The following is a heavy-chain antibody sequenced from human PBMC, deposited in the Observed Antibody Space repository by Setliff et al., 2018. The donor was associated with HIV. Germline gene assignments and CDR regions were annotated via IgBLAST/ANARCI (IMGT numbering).Heavy chain of an antibody. D-gene: IGHD6-19*01. V-gene: IGHV3-66*01. CDR1: GFTVSSNF. CDR3: ARDEASGWYNPFDY. J-gene: IGHJ4*02. Sequence: GGSLRLSCAASGFTVSSNFISWVRQAPGKGLEWVSVLYSGGTAYYADSVKGRFTISRDNAKNSLYLQMNILRAEDTAIYYCARDEASGWYNPFDYWGQGTLVTVSS. CDR2: LYSGGTA.